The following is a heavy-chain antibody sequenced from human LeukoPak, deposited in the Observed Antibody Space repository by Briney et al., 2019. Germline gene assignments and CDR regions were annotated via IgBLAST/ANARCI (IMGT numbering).Heavy chain of an antibody. V-gene: IGHV3-74*01. D-gene: IGHD6-19*01. Sequence: GGSLRLSCTTSGFTFSNYWMYWVRQAPGKGLESVSRINTDGTVTTYADSVKGRFTVSRDNADNTMFLQMNSVRDEDTAVYYCATKQWLAPPPDSWGQGTPVTVSS. CDR3: ATKQWLAPPPDS. CDR2: INTDGTVT. J-gene: IGHJ4*02. CDR1: GFTFSNYW.